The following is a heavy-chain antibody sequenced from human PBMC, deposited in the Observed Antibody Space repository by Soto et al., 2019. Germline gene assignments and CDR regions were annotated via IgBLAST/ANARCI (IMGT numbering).Heavy chain of an antibody. CDR1: GGSFSGYY. V-gene: IGHV4-34*01. J-gene: IGHJ3*02. CDR2: INHSGST. D-gene: IGHD3-3*01. Sequence: SETLSLICAVYGGSFSGYYWSWIRQPPGKGLEWIGEINHSGSTNYNPSLKSRVTISVDTSKNQFSLKLSSVTAADTAVYYCARPDRIYDFWSGYYTEGAFDIWGQGTMVTVSS. CDR3: ARPDRIYDFWSGYYTEGAFDI.